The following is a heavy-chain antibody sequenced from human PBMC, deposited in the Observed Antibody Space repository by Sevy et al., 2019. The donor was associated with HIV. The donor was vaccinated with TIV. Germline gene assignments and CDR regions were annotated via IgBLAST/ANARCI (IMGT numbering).Heavy chain of an antibody. V-gene: IGHV1-2*06. CDR2: INPNSGGT. J-gene: IGHJ4*02. D-gene: IGHD1-26*01. CDR3: ASLGSGSYYEDFDY. Sequence: ASVKVSCKASGYTFTGYYMHWVRQAPGQGLEWMGRINPNSGGTNYAQKFQGRVTMTRDTSISTAYMELSRLRSGDTAVYYCASLGSGSYYEDFDYWGQGTLVTVSS. CDR1: GYTFTGYY.